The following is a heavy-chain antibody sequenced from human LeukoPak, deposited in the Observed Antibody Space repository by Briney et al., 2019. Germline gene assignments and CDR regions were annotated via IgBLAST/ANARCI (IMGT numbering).Heavy chain of an antibody. CDR2: IYYSGST. CDR3: AGSYYYGSGSYYTPPAT. J-gene: IGHJ4*02. Sequence: SETLSLTCTVSGGSISSSSYYWGWIRQPPGKGLEWIGSIYYSGSTYYNPSLKSRVTISVDTSKNQFSLKLSSVTAADTAVYYCAGSYYYGSGSYYTPPATWGQGTLVTVSS. CDR1: GGSISSSSYY. D-gene: IGHD3-10*01. V-gene: IGHV4-39*07.